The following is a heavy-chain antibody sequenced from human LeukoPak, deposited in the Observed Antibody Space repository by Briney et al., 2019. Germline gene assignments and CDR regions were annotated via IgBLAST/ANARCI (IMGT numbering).Heavy chain of an antibody. CDR1: GFTFSSYS. CDR2: VTGSSSYI. Sequence: GGSLRLSCAASGFTFSSYSMIWVRQAPGKGLEGVSFVTGSSSYIYYTDSVKGRFTISRDNAKNSLFLQMNSLRDEDTAVYYCASGFSSSPYFDYWGQGTLVTVSS. J-gene: IGHJ4*02. CDR3: ASGFSSSPYFDY. D-gene: IGHD6-6*01. V-gene: IGHV3-21*01.